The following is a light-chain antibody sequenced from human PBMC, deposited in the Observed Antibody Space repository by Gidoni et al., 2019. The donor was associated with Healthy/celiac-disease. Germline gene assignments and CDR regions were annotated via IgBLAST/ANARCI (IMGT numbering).Light chain of an antibody. CDR2: GAS. Sequence: EIVMTQSPATLSVSPGERATISCRASQSVSSNLAWYQQKPGQAPRLLIYGASTRSTGIPARFSVSGSGTEFTLTISSLQSEDFAVDFCQQYNNWPPIFTFGPGTKVDIK. CDR1: QSVSSN. J-gene: IGKJ3*01. V-gene: IGKV3-15*01. CDR3: QQYNNWPPIFT.